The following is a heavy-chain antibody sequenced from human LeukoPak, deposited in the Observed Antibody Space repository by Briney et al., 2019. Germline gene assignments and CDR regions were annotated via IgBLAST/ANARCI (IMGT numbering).Heavy chain of an antibody. V-gene: IGHV5-51*01. D-gene: IGHD3-3*01. J-gene: IGHJ6*02. CDR2: IYPGDSDT. CDR3: ARHDRVTIFGGGAVPSGMDV. Sequence: GESLKISCKGSGYSFTSYWIGWVRQMPGKGLEWMGIIYPGDSDTRYSPSFQGQVTISADKSISTAYLQWSSLKASDTAMYYCARHDRVTIFGGGAVPSGMDVWGQGTTVTVSS. CDR1: GYSFTSYW.